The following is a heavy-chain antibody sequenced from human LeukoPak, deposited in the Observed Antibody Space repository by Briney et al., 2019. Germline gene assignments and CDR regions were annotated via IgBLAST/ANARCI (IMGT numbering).Heavy chain of an antibody. CDR3: AKENARYCSSTSCYXXDY. Sequence: GGSLRLSCAASGFTFDDYAMHWVRQAPGKGLEWVSGISWNSGSIGYADSVKGRFTISRDNAKNSLYLQMNSLRAEDTALYYCAKENARYCSSTSCYXXDYWGQGTLVTVSS. D-gene: IGHD2-2*01. V-gene: IGHV3-9*01. J-gene: IGHJ4*02. CDR2: ISWNSGSI. CDR1: GFTFDDYA.